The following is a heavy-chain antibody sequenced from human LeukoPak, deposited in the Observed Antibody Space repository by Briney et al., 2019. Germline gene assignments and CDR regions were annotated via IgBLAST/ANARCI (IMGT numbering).Heavy chain of an antibody. CDR3: SGLGYYFDY. CDR2: INHSGST. CDR1: GGSFSGYY. J-gene: IGHJ4*02. Sequence: SETLSLTCAVYGGSFSGYYWSWIRHPPGKGLEWIGEINHSGSTNYNPSLKSRVTISLDTSNNQISLKLSSVTAADTTVYYCSGLGYYFDYWGQGTLVTVSS. V-gene: IGHV4-34*01. D-gene: IGHD5-12*01.